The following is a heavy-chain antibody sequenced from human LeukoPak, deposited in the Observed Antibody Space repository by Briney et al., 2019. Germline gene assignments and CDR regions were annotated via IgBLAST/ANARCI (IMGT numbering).Heavy chain of an antibody. D-gene: IGHD3-10*01. Sequence: SETLSLTCTVSGGSISSYYWSWIRQPPGKGLEWIGSIYYSGSTYYNPSLKSRVTISVDTSKNQFSLKLSSVTAADTAVYYCARLGNVWFGELSYGMDVWGQGTTVTVSS. J-gene: IGHJ6*02. V-gene: IGHV4-59*05. CDR1: GGSISSYY. CDR3: ARLGNVWFGELSYGMDV. CDR2: IYYSGST.